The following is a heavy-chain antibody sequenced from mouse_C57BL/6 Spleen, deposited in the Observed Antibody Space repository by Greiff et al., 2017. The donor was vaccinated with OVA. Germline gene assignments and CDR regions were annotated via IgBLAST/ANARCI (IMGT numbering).Heavy chain of an antibody. D-gene: IGHD2-14*01. Sequence: VQLQQSGAELVMPGASVKLSCKASGYTFTSYWMHWVKQRPGQGLEWIGEIDPSDSYTNYNQKFKGKSTLTVDKSSSTAYMQLSSLTSEDSAVYYCARSPLGTVPDYWGQGTTLTVSS. CDR3: ARSPLGTVPDY. J-gene: IGHJ2*01. CDR1: GYTFTSYW. CDR2: IDPSDSYT. V-gene: IGHV1-69*01.